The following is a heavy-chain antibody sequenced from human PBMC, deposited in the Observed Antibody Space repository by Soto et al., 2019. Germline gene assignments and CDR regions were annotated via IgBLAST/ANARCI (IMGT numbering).Heavy chain of an antibody. J-gene: IGHJ6*02. CDR1: GFTFSSYG. CDR2: ISYDGSNK. CDR3: AKKIGGSWYGYCYGMDV. V-gene: IGHV3-30*18. D-gene: IGHD6-13*01. Sequence: QVQLVESGGGVVQPGRSLRLSCAASGFTFSSYGMHWVRQAPGKGLEWVAVISYDGSNKYYADSVKGRFTISRDNSKNTLYLQMNSLRVEDTAVYYWAKKIGGSWYGYCYGMDVCGQGTTVTVSS.